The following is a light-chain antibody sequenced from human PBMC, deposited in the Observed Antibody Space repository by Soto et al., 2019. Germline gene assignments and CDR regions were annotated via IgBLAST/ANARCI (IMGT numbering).Light chain of an antibody. CDR3: CSAANNSPI. V-gene: IGLV3-27*01. J-gene: IGLJ2*01. CDR1: VLAKTY. Sequence: SYELTQPSSVSVSPGQTAKITCSGDVLAKTYGRWFQQKPGQAPILVIYKDSERPSGIPERFSGSSSGTTVTLTISGAQVEDEADYYCCSAANNSPIFGGGTKLTVL. CDR2: KDS.